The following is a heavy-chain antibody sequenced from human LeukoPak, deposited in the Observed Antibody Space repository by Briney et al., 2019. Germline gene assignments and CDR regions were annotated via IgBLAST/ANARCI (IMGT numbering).Heavy chain of an antibody. Sequence: GGSLRLSCVASGFTFSSYSMNWVRQAPGKGLEWVSSISSSSSYIYYADSVKGRFTTSRDNAKNSLYLQMNSLRAEDTAVYYCARAGGGYLGFVYWGQGTLVTVSS. CDR2: ISSSSSYI. V-gene: IGHV3-21*01. CDR1: GFTFSSYS. D-gene: IGHD1-26*01. CDR3: ARAGGGYLGFVY. J-gene: IGHJ4*02.